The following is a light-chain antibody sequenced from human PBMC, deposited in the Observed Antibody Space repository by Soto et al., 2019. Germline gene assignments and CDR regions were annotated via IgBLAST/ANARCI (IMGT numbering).Light chain of an antibody. J-gene: IGKJ1*01. CDR3: KQYNSYWT. Sequence: DIQMTQSPSTLSASVGDRVTITCRASQSISNWLAWYQQKPGKAPNLLIYKASSLESGVPSRFSGSGSGTEFTLTISNLQPDDFATYYCKQYNSYWTFGQGTKVEIK. CDR1: QSISNW. CDR2: KAS. V-gene: IGKV1-5*03.